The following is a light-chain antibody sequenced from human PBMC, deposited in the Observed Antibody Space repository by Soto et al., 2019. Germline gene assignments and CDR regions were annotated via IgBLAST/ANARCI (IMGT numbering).Light chain of an antibody. CDR1: SSNVGGYHY. CDR2: EVS. Sequence: QSALTQPASVSGAPGQSITISCTGTSSNVGGYHYVSWYQQHPGKAPKLIIYEVSNRPSGVSNRFSGSKSGTTASLTISGLQDEDDADYYCSSYTSSSTRVFGGGTKLTVL. CDR3: SSYTSSSTRV. J-gene: IGLJ3*02. V-gene: IGLV2-14*01.